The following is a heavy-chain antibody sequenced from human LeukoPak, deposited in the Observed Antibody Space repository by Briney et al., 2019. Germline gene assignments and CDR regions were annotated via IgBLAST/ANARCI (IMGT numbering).Heavy chain of an antibody. CDR3: ARGYTLNYYDSSGYSGRYFDY. J-gene: IGHJ4*02. CDR2: INHSGST. Sequence: SSETLSLTCAVYGGSFSGYYWSWIRQPPGKGLEWIGEINHSGSTNYNPSHKSRVTISVDTSKNQFSLKLSSVTAADTAVYYCARGYTLNYYDSSGYSGRYFDYWGQGTLVTVSS. D-gene: IGHD3-22*01. CDR1: GGSFSGYY. V-gene: IGHV4-34*01.